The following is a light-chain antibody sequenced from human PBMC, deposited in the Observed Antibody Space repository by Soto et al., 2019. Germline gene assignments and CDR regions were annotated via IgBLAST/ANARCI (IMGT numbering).Light chain of an antibody. CDR1: SSDVVGYNY. CDR3: SSYTSSSTRD. CDR2: DVS. V-gene: IGLV2-14*01. J-gene: IGLJ1*01. Sequence: QSALTQPASVSGPPGQSITISCTGTSSDVVGYNYVSWYQQHPGKAPKLMIYDVSNRPSGVSNRFSGSKSGNTASLTISGLQAEDEADYYCSSYTSSSTRDFGTGTKLPVL.